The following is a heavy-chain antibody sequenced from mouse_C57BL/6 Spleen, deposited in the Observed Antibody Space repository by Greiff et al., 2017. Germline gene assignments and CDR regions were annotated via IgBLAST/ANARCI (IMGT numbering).Heavy chain of an antibody. CDR3: ARDSYGGYYAWLAY. CDR2: ISNKANGSTT. Sequence: DVKLLESGGGLVQPGGSLSLSCAASGFTFTDYYMSWVRQPPGKALEWLGFISNKANGSTTAYSASVKGRFTISRDNAQSSLYLQKNALRAEDSATYYCARDSYGGYYAWLAYWGQGTVVTVSA. V-gene: IGHV7-3*01. CDR1: GFTFTDYY. J-gene: IGHJ3*01. D-gene: IGHD2-3*01.